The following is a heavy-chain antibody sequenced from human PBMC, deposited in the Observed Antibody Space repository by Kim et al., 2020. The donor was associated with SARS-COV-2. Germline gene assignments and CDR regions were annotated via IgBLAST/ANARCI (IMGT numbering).Heavy chain of an antibody. D-gene: IGHD2-2*01. CDR2: IYYSGST. Sequence: SETLSLTCTVSGGSISSSSYYWGWIRQPPGKGLEWIGSIYYSGSTYYNPSLKSRVTISVDTSKNQFSRKLSSVTAADTAVYYCARDDWLEYCSSTSCYARLGRNYGMDVWGQGTTVTVSS. CDR1: GGSISSSSYY. CDR3: ARDDWLEYCSSTSCYARLGRNYGMDV. J-gene: IGHJ6*02. V-gene: IGHV4-39*07.